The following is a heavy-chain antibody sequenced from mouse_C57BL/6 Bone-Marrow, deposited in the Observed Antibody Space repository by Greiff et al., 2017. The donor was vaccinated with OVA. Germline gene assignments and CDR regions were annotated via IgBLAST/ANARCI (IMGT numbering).Heavy chain of an antibody. J-gene: IGHJ1*03. CDR2: IWRGGST. Sequence: VQLQHSGPGLVQPSQSLSITCTFSGFSLTSYGVHWVRQSPGKGLEWLGVIWRGGSTDYNAAFMSRLSITKDNSKSQVFFKMNSLQADDTAIYYCAKKRTGTLYFDVWGTGTTVTVSS. CDR1: GFSLTSYG. CDR3: AKKRTGTLYFDV. D-gene: IGHD4-1*01. V-gene: IGHV2-5*01.